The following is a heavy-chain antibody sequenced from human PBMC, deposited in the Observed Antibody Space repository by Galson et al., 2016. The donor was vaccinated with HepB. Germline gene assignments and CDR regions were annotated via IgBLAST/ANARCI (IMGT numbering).Heavy chain of an antibody. Sequence: SLRLSCAASGFTFSDHYMDWVRQAPGKGLEWVGRSRNKANSYTTEYAASVKGRFTVSRDNAKNSLYLQMSSLRPEDTAVYYCALGQGFLADSWGQGTLVTVSS. CDR2: SRNKANSYTT. CDR1: GFTFSDHY. J-gene: IGHJ4*02. CDR3: ALGQGFLADS. V-gene: IGHV3-72*01.